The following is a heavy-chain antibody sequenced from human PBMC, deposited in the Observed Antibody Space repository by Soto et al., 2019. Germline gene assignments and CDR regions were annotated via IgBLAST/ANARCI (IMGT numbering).Heavy chain of an antibody. CDR2: MYNTGST. J-gene: IGHJ6*02. CDR1: GGSSSGYC. Sequence: SETLSLTCTVSGGSSSGYCWSWIRQPPGKGLEWIGYMYNTGSTVYNPSFKSRVTISVDTSKNQFSLKLNSVTAADTAVYYCARDLWGYCGTDCYPLDVWGQGTTVT. D-gene: IGHD2-21*02. V-gene: IGHV4-59*01. CDR3: ARDLWGYCGTDCYPLDV.